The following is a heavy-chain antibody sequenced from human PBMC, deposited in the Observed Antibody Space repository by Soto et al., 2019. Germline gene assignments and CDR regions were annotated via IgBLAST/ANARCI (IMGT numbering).Heavy chain of an antibody. D-gene: IGHD3-10*01. J-gene: IGHJ6*04. V-gene: IGHV5-51*01. CDR1: GYSFTSYW. CDR3: GSWSCPIPNSNEMDG. Sequence: PGESLKISCKGSGYSFTSYWIAWVRQMPGKGLEWMGIIFPHDSDIRYSPSFEGQVTISADKSISTVYLQWSSLKASDTAMYLCGSWSCPIPNSNEMDGWGRGNRVIGSS. CDR2: IFPHDSDI.